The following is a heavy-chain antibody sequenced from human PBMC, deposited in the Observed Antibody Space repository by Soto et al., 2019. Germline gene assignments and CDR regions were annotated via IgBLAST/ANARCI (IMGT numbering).Heavy chain of an antibody. CDR2: INAGNGNT. V-gene: IGHV1-3*01. Sequence: GASVKVSCKASGYTFTSYAMHWVRQAPGQRLEWMGWINAGNGNTKYSQKFQGRVTITRDTSASTAYMELSSLRSEDTAVYYCASGGGVGAAIFRDNYHGRDGWGRESTGTAS. CDR1: GYTFTSYA. D-gene: IGHD2-15*01. CDR3: ASGGGVGAAIFRDNYHGRDG. J-gene: IGHJ6*02.